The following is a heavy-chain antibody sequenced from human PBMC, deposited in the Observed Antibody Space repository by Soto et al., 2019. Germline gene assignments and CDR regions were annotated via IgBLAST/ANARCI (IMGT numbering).Heavy chain of an antibody. V-gene: IGHV1-69*02. CDR3: ATFRSNSSHWGMDV. J-gene: IGHJ6*02. CDR2: TIPIPDIT. CDR1: GGTFSTYI. Sequence: SVKVSCKAPGGTFSTYIISWVRQAPGQGLEWMGRTIPIPDITNYAQKFQGRVTITEDRSTNTAYMELSSLKSEDTAVYYCATFRSNSSHWGMDVWGQGTTVTVSS. D-gene: IGHD6-13*01.